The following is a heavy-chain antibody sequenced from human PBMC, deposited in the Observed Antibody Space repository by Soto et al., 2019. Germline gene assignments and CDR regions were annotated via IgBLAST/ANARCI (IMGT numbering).Heavy chain of an antibody. V-gene: IGHV1-69*06. Sequence: SVKVSCKASGGTFSSYAISWVRQAPGQGLEWMGGIIPIFGTANYAQKFQGRVTITADKSTSTADMELSSLRSEDTAVYYCARNLRDTIFGVVINPFEPWGQGTLVTVSS. CDR2: IIPIFGTA. CDR1: GGTFSSYA. D-gene: IGHD3-3*01. J-gene: IGHJ5*02. CDR3: ARNLRDTIFGVVINPFEP.